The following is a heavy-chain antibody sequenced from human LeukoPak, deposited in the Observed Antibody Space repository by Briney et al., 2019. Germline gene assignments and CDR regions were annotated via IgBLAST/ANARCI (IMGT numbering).Heavy chain of an antibody. CDR1: GFTFSSYS. D-gene: IGHD6-19*01. V-gene: IGHV3-21*01. CDR2: ISSSSSYI. Sequence: SGGSLRLSCAASGFTFSSYSMTWVRQAPGKGLEWVSSISSSSSYIYYADSVKGRFTISRDNAKNSLYLQMNSLRAEDTAVYYSAREGIAVAADYFDYWGQGTLVTVSS. CDR3: AREGIAVAADYFDY. J-gene: IGHJ4*02.